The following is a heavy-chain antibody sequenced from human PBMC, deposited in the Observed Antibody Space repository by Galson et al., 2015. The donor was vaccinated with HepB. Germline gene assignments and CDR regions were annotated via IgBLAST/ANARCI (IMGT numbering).Heavy chain of an antibody. V-gene: IGHV3-74*01. J-gene: IGHJ6*03. CDR3: AREKGYYYYMDV. Sequence: SLRLSCAASGFTFSSYWMHWVRQAPGKGLVWVSRINSDGSSTSYADSVKGRFTISRDNAKNTLYLQMNSLRAEDTAVYYCAREKGYYYYMDVWGEGTTVTVSS. CDR1: GFTFSSYW. CDR2: INSDGSST.